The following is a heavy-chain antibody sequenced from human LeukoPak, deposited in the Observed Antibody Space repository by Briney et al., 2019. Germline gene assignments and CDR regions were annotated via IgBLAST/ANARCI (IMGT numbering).Heavy chain of an antibody. V-gene: IGHV1-18*01. D-gene: IGHD2-15*01. CDR1: GYTFTSYG. CDR3: ARAPVSDCSGGSCYQYYFDY. CDR2: FSAYNGNT. Sequence: ASVKVSCKASGYTFTSYGISWVRQAPGQGLEWMGWFSAYNGNTNYAQKLQGRVTMTTDTSTSAAYMELRSLRSGDTAVYYCARAPVSDCSGGSCYQYYFDYWGQGTLVTVSS. J-gene: IGHJ4*02.